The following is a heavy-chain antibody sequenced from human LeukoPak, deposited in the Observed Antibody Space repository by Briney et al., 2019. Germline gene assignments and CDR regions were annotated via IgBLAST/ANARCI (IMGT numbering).Heavy chain of an antibody. CDR1: GFTFSSYA. CDR2: ISGGGGST. J-gene: IGHJ4*02. Sequence: GGSLRLSCAASGFTFSSYAMSWVRQAPGKGLEWVSAISGGGGSTYYADSVKGRFTISRDNSKNTLYLQMNSLRAEDTAVYYCANDRPYYGSGSYIFDYWGQGTLVTVSS. V-gene: IGHV3-23*01. D-gene: IGHD3-10*01. CDR3: ANDRPYYGSGSYIFDY.